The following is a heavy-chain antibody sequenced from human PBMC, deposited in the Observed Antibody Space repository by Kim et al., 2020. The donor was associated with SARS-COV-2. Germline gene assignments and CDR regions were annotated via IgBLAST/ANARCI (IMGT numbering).Heavy chain of an antibody. J-gene: IGHJ6*02. CDR3: ASSLGSGWFFYGMDV. CDR1: GFPFSSYA. D-gene: IGHD6-19*01. Sequence: GGSLRLSCAASGFPFSSYAMAWVRQAPGKGLEWVSAITATGVHTFYADSVKGRFTISRDNSKNTLDLRMTSLRVEDTAIYYCASSLGSGWFFYGMDVWGPGTTVTVS. V-gene: IGHV3-23*01. CDR2: ITATGVHT.